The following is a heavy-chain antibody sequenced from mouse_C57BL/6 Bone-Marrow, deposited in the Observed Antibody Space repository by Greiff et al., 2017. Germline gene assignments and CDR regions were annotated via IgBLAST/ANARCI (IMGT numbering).Heavy chain of an antibody. Sequence: VKLMESGPGLVQPSQSLSITCTVSGFSLTSYGVHWVRQSPGKGLEWLGVIWRGGSTDYNAAFISRLSISKDNSKSQVFFKMNSLQADDTAIYYCARNCTDYYAMDYWGQGTPVTVSA. J-gene: IGHJ4*01. V-gene: IGHV2-2*01. CDR3: ARNCTDYYAMDY. CDR1: GFSLTSYG. CDR2: IWRGGST.